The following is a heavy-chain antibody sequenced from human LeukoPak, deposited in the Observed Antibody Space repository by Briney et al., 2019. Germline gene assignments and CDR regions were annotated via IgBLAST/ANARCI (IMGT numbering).Heavy chain of an antibody. V-gene: IGHV1-8*01. D-gene: IGHD6-19*01. CDR2: MSPNSGNT. J-gene: IGHJ5*02. CDR3: AREKAVAGFNWFDP. Sequence: ASVKVSCKASGYTFTNYDINWVRQATGQGLEWMGWMSPNSGNTGYAQKFQGRITMTRDTSISTAYMELSSLRSEDTAVYYCAREKAVAGFNWFDPWGQGTLVTVSS. CDR1: GYTFTNYD.